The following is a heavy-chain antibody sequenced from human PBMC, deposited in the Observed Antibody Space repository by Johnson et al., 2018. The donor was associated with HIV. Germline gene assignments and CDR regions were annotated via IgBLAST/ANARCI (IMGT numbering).Heavy chain of an antibody. Sequence: VQLVESGGGLVKPGGSLRLSCAASGFTFSNAWMSWVRQAPGKGLEWVGRIKSKSDGGTTDYAAPVKGRFTILRDDSKNTLYLQMNSLKIEDTAVYYCTKDMVPWFGESPWACDVFDIWGQGTKVSVSS. D-gene: IGHD3-10*01. CDR3: TKDMVPWFGESPWACDVFDI. CDR1: GFTFSNAW. J-gene: IGHJ3*02. V-gene: IGHV3-15*01. CDR2: IKSKSDGGTT.